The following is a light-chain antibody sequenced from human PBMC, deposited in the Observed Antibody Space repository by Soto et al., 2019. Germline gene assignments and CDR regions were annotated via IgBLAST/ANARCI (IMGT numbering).Light chain of an antibody. J-gene: IGKJ3*01. CDR1: QSVSSIN. V-gene: IGKV3-20*01. CDR2: GAS. Sequence: EIVLTQSPGTLSLSPGERATLFCRASQSVSSINLAWYQQKPGQAPRLLIYGASSRATGIPDRFSGSGSGTDFTLTISRLEPEDFAVYYCQQYGSSPFTFGPGTKVDIK. CDR3: QQYGSSPFT.